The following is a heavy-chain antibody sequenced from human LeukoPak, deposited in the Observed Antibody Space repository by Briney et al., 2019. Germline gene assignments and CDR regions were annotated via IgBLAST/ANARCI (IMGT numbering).Heavy chain of an antibody. D-gene: IGHD3-9*01. CDR3: ARRRYFDWAFDI. V-gene: IGHV1-8*01. Sequence: ASVKVSCKASGYTFTSYDINWVRQATGQGLEWMGWMNPNSGNTGYAQKFQGRVTMTRNTSISTAYMELSSLRSEDTAVYYCARRRYFDWAFDIWGQGTMATVSS. CDR1: GYTFTSYD. J-gene: IGHJ3*02. CDR2: MNPNSGNT.